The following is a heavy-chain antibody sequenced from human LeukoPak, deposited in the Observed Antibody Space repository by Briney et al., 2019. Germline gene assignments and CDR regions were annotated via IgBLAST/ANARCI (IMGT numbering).Heavy chain of an antibody. V-gene: IGHV3-11*04. CDR1: GFTFSDYY. D-gene: IGHD2-2*01. J-gene: IGHJ4*02. Sequence: GGSLRLSCAASGFTFSDYYMSWIRQAPGKGLEWVSYISSSGSTIYYADSVKGRFTISRDNSKRTVDLQMNSLRLEDTAIYYCAKDRYSTSSTFTINPFDYWGQGILVTVSS. CDR3: AKDRYSTSSTFTINPFDY. CDR2: ISSSGSTI.